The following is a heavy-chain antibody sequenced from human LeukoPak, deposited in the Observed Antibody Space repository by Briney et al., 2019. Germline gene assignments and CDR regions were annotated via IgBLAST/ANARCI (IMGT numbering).Heavy chain of an antibody. D-gene: IGHD3-3*01. Sequence: PSETLSLTCAVSGDSVSSDNWWSWLRQPPGKGLEWIGEIYHDGSTNYNPSLKSRVTISVDKLKSQFSMNLRSVTAADTAVYYCASSGYYAPHPWGQGTLVIVSS. CDR3: ASSGYYAPHP. J-gene: IGHJ5*02. CDR1: GDSVSSDNW. CDR2: IYHDGST. V-gene: IGHV4-4*02.